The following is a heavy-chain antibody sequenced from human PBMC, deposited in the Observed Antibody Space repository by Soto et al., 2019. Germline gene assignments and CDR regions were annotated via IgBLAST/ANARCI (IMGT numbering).Heavy chain of an antibody. CDR3: AREPIVDYGSGSYADY. CDR1: GGTFSSYA. J-gene: IGHJ4*02. Sequence: ASVKVSCKASGGTFSSYAISWVRQAPGQGLEWMGGIIPIFGTANYAQKFQGRVTITADESTSTAYMELSSLRSEDTAVYYCAREPIVDYGSGSYADYWGQGTLVTVSS. D-gene: IGHD3-10*01. V-gene: IGHV1-69*13. CDR2: IIPIFGTA.